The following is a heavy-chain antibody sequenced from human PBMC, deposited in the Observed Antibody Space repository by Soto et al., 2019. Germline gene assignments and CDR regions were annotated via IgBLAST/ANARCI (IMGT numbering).Heavy chain of an antibody. J-gene: IGHJ4*02. CDR2: IIPILGIA. D-gene: IGHD3-22*01. CDR3: AREHYYDSSGYYYHFDY. V-gene: IGHV1-69*08. Sequence: QVQLVQSGAEVKKPGSSVKVSCKASGGTFSSYTISWVRQAPGQGLEWMGRIIPILGIANYAQKFQGRVTITADKSTSTAYMELSSLRSEDTAVYYCAREHYYDSSGYYYHFDYWGQGPMVTVSS. CDR1: GGTFSSYT.